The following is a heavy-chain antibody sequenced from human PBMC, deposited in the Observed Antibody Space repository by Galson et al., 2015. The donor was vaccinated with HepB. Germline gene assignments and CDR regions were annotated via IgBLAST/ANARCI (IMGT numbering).Heavy chain of an antibody. CDR2: IIPIFPVA. V-gene: IGHV1-69*13. J-gene: IGHJ2*01. Sequence: SVKVSCKASGGTFSSYGVSWVRQAPGQGLEWMGGIIPIFPVANYAQKFQGRVTITADESTSTAYMELSSLRSEDTAVYYCARSRGDGSVVARYRYFDLWGRGTLVAVS. D-gene: IGHD3-10*01. CDR3: ARSRGDGSVVARYRYFDL. CDR1: GGTFSSYG.